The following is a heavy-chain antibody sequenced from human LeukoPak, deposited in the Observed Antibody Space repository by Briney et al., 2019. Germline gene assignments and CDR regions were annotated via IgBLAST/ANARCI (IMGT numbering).Heavy chain of an antibody. Sequence: PGGSLRLSCAASGFTFNTYAMSWVRQAPGKGLEWVSSISGSGGSTFYADPVKGRFTISRDNSKNTLYLQMNSLRAEDTAVYYCAKQLGYCSDGSCYFPYWGQGTLVTVSS. CDR1: GFTFNTYA. V-gene: IGHV3-23*01. J-gene: IGHJ4*02. D-gene: IGHD2-15*01. CDR3: AKQLGYCSDGSCYFPY. CDR2: ISGSGGST.